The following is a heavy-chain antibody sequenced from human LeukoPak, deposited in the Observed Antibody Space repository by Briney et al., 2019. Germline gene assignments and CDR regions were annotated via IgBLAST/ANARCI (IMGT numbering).Heavy chain of an antibody. Sequence: GGSLRLSCAASGFTFSSYAMSWVRQAPGKGLEWVAVISYDGSNKYYADSVKGLFTISRDNSKNTLYLQMNSLRAEDTAVYYCASDSYYYDSSGYYFWGQGTLVTVSS. V-gene: IGHV3-30-3*01. J-gene: IGHJ4*02. CDR2: ISYDGSNK. D-gene: IGHD3-22*01. CDR3: ASDSYYYDSSGYYF. CDR1: GFTFSSYA.